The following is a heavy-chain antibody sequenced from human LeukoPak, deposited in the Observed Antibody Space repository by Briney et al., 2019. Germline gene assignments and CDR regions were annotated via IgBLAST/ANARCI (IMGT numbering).Heavy chain of an antibody. Sequence: SETLSLTCAVYGGSFSGYYWSWIRQPPGKGLEWIGEINHSGSTNYNPSLKSRVTISVDTSKNQLTLKLSSVTAADTAVYYCARGPSLDVWGKGTTVTVSS. D-gene: IGHD2-2*01. V-gene: IGHV4-34*01. J-gene: IGHJ6*04. CDR2: INHSGST. CDR3: ARGPSLDV. CDR1: GGSFSGYY.